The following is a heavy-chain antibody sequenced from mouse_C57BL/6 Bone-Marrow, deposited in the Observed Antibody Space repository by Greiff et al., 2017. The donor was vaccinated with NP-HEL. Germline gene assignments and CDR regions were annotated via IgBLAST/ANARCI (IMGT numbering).Heavy chain of an antibody. CDR1: GYAFSSSW. V-gene: IGHV1-80*01. Sequence: VKLQESGPELVKPGASVKISCKASGYAFSSSWMNWVKQRPGKGLEWIGRIYPGDGDTNYNGKFKGKATLTADKSSSTAYMQLSSLTSEDSAVYFCARTGHYWGHGTTLTVSS. CDR3: ARTGHY. J-gene: IGHJ2*01. CDR2: IYPGDGDT.